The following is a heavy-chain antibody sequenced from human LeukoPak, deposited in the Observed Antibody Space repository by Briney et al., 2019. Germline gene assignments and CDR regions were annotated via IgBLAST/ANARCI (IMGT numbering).Heavy chain of an antibody. D-gene: IGHD6-13*01. Sequence: GGSLRLSCAASGFTFSSYAMGWVRQAPGKGLEWVSAISGSGGSTYYADSVKGRFTISRDNSKNTLYMQMNSLRAEDTAVYYCAMTPRYSSSWYLFDYWGQGTLVTVSS. J-gene: IGHJ4*02. CDR3: AMTPRYSSSWYLFDY. V-gene: IGHV3-23*01. CDR1: GFTFSSYA. CDR2: ISGSGGST.